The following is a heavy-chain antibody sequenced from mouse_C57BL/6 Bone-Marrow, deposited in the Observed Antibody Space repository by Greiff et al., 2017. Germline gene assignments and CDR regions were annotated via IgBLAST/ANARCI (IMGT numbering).Heavy chain of an antibody. J-gene: IGHJ2*01. V-gene: IGHV1-69*01. Sequence: QVQLQQPGAELVMPGASVKLSCKASGYTFTSYWMHWVKQRPGQGLEWIGEIDPSDSYTNYNQKFKGKSTLTVDKSSSTAYMQLSSLSSEDSAVYHCARLGGKGGFVYWGQGTTLTVSS. CDR3: ARLGGKGGFVY. CDR2: IDPSDSYT. CDR1: GYTFTSYW.